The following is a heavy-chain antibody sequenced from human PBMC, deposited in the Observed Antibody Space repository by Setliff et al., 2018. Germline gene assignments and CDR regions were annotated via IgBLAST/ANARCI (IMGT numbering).Heavy chain of an antibody. D-gene: IGHD1-1*01. Sequence: PSETLSLTCTVSGASLSSGTYSWGWIRQPPGKGLVWIGRIYYRGDTFYNAYLKGRLTISVDTAQNQFSLRLTSVTAADTAVYYCARTGTYRYFDYWGQGALVTVSS. CDR2: IYYRGDT. J-gene: IGHJ4*02. V-gene: IGHV4-39*01. CDR1: GASLSSGTYS. CDR3: ARTGTYRYFDY.